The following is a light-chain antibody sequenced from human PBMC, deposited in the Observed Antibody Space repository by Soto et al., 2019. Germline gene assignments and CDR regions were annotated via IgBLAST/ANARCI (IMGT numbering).Light chain of an antibody. V-gene: IGKV1-39*01. CDR1: QRISSF. J-gene: IGKJ3*01. Sequence: DIQMTQSPSSLSASVGDGVTITCRASQRISSFLNWYQQKPGRAPKLLIYCASNLQSGVPSRFSGRGSGTDFTLTNSSLQPEELATYYCQQSYSTPFTFGPGTKVDIK. CDR2: CAS. CDR3: QQSYSTPFT.